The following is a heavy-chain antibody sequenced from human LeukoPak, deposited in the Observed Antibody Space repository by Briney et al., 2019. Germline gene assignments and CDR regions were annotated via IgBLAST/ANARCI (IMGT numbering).Heavy chain of an antibody. Sequence: ASVKVSCKASGGTFSSYAISWVRQAPGQGLEWMGRIIPILGIANYAQKFQGRVTITADKSTSTAYMELSSLRSEDTAVYYCARDGPYCGGDCPPTYWGQGTLVTVSS. CDR3: ARDGPYCGGDCPPTY. V-gene: IGHV1-69*04. CDR1: GGTFSSYA. CDR2: IIPILGIA. J-gene: IGHJ4*02. D-gene: IGHD2-21*02.